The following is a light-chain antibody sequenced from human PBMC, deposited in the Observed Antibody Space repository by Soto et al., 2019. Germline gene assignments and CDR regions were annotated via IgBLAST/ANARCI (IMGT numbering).Light chain of an antibody. CDR3: QQNNDWHRT. CDR2: GAS. Sequence: EITMTQSPATLSVSPGERVTLSCRASQSVGSNLAWYQQKPGQAPRRLIYGASTRATDIPVRFSGSGSGTEFTLTISSLQSEDVAVYYCQQNNDWHRTFGQGTKVEIK. V-gene: IGKV3-15*01. J-gene: IGKJ1*01. CDR1: QSVGSN.